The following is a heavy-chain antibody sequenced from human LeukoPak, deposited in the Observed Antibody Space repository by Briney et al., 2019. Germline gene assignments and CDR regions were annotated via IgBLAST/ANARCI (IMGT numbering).Heavy chain of an antibody. Sequence: GGSLRLSCTASEFTVSRNYMLWVRQAPGRGLEWVSLIFSNGDTHYADSVKGRFTISRDTSKNTVSLQMNSLRVEDTAMYYCTRDQMNYWGQGTLVTVSS. D-gene: IGHD5-24*01. CDR1: EFTVSRNY. J-gene: IGHJ4*02. CDR2: IFSNGDT. CDR3: TRDQMNY. V-gene: IGHV3-53*01.